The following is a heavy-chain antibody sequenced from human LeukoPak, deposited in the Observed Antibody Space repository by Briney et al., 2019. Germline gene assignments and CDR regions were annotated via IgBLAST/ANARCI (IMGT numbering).Heavy chain of an antibody. CDR1: GGSISSSSYY. J-gene: IGHJ4*02. Sequence: SETLSLTCTVSGGSISSSSYYWGWIRQPPGKGLEWIGSIYYSGSTCYNPSLKSRVTISVDTSKNQFSLKLSSVTAADTAVYYCARLQQWLAHFDYWGQGTLVTVSS. V-gene: IGHV4-39*01. D-gene: IGHD6-19*01. CDR2: IYYSGST. CDR3: ARLQQWLAHFDY.